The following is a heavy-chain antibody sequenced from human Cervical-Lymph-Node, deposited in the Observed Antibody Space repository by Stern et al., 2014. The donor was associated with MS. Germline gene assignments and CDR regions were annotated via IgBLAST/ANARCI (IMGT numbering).Heavy chain of an antibody. CDR1: GDSISSGGYY. D-gene: IGHD3-16*01. CDR2: INYSGRT. Sequence: QVQLQESGPGLVKPSQTLSLTCTVSGDSISSGGYYWTWIRQHPGKGLEWIVYINYSGRTYYKPSLKSRVTISVDTSKNTFSLKLTSVTAADTAVYYCARATLGGLDWYFDLWGRGTLVTASS. V-gene: IGHV4-31*03. J-gene: IGHJ2*01. CDR3: ARATLGGLDWYFDL.